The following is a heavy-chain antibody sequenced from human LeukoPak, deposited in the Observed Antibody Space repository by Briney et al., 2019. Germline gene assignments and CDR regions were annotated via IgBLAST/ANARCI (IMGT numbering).Heavy chain of an antibody. Sequence: RTGESLKISCKGSGYSFTSYWIGWVRQMPGKGLEWMGIIYPGDSDTRYSPSFQGQVTISADKSISTAYLQWSSLKASDTAMYYCARGEVGATFVNHFDYWGQGTLVTVSS. J-gene: IGHJ4*02. V-gene: IGHV5-51*01. D-gene: IGHD1-26*01. CDR2: IYPGDSDT. CDR1: GYSFTSYW. CDR3: ARGEVGATFVNHFDY.